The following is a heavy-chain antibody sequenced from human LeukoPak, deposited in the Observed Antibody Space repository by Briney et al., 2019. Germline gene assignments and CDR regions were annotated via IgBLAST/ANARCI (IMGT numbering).Heavy chain of an antibody. J-gene: IGHJ5*02. D-gene: IGHD2-15*01. CDR3: ARDRLRLGYERTNWFDP. CDR2: IYPNNGGT. CDR1: GYTFTGYY. V-gene: IGHV1-2*06. Sequence: ASVKVSCMASGYTFTGYYMHWVRQAPGQGREWVGRIYPNNGGTNYGQKFQGRVTMTRDTSISTAYLEVSRLRSDDTAVYYCARDRLRLGYERTNWFDPWGQGTLVTVSS.